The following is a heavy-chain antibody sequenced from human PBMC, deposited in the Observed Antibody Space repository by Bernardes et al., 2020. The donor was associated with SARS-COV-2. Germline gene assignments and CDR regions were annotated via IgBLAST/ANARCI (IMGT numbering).Heavy chain of an antibody. V-gene: IGHV3-7*01. CDR1: GFSLWNYW. J-gene: IGHJ5*02. CDR2: IKAGGTEK. Sequence: GGSLRLSCEVSGFSLWNYWMSWVRQAPGKGLEWVASIKAGGTEKYYVDSVKGRFIISRDNAKKSLYLQMNSLRTDDTAMYYCARDFRPPRFLEYLRETNWFDPWGQGTLVTVSS. CDR3: ARDFRPPRFLEYLRETNWFDP. D-gene: IGHD3-3*01.